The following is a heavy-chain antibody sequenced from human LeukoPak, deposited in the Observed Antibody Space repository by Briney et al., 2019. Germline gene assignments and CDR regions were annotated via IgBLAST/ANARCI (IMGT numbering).Heavy chain of an antibody. CDR2: INQDGSKK. CDR1: GFTISTYW. Sequence: GGSLRLSCTASGFTISTYWMSWVRQAPGKGLEWVANINQDGSKKYSADSVKGRFTISRDNAENSLYLQMNSLRVEDTAFYYCARDLAYSRLDYWGQGMLVTVSS. J-gene: IGHJ4*02. CDR3: ARDLAYSRLDY. D-gene: IGHD5-18*01. V-gene: IGHV3-7*01.